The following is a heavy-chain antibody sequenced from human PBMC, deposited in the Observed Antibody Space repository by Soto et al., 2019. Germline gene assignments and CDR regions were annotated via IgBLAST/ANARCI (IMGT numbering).Heavy chain of an antibody. V-gene: IGHV4-59*01. Sequence: SETLSLTCTVSGGSISSYYWSWIRQPPGKGLEWIGYIYYSGSTNYNPSLKSRVTISVDTSKNQFSLKLSSVTAADTAVYYCARVSTRYGDYELDHWGQGTLVTVS. CDR1: GGSISSYY. CDR2: IYYSGST. J-gene: IGHJ4*02. CDR3: ARVSTRYGDYELDH. D-gene: IGHD4-17*01.